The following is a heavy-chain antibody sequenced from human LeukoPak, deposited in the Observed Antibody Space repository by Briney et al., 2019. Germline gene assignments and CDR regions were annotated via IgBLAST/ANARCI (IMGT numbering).Heavy chain of an antibody. D-gene: IGHD2-15*01. J-gene: IGHJ5*02. CDR2: ITPSGTNT. V-gene: IGHV3-23*01. CDR3: ARRTCSGGTCYPLDP. CDR1: GFTFNTYG. Sequence: GGSLRLSCAASGFTFNTYGMHWVRQAPGKALEWVSAITPSGTNTYYADSVKGRFTISRDNSKNTLYLQMTSLRAEDTALYYCARRTCSGGTCYPLDPWGQGALVTVSS.